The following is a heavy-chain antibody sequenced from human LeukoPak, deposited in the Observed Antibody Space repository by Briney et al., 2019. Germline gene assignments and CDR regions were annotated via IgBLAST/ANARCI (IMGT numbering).Heavy chain of an antibody. Sequence: GASVKVSCKTSGYTFTDYSLHWVRQAPGQGLKWLGRISPKRGDTKYAQKFQGRVTMTRDTSISTAYMELSRLTSDDTAVYYCARVHTHYYDSSAPYLESPVFDYWGQGTLVTVSS. D-gene: IGHD3-22*01. J-gene: IGHJ4*02. CDR1: GYTFTDYS. CDR3: ARVHTHYYDSSAPYLESPVFDY. V-gene: IGHV1-2*06. CDR2: ISPKRGDT.